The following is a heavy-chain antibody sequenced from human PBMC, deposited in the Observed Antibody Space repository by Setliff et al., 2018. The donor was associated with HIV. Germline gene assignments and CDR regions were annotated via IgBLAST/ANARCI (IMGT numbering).Heavy chain of an antibody. Sequence: PGGSLRLSCAAPGFTFSSYGMSWVRQAPGKGLEWVSIISGGGERTFYADSVKGRFTISRDHSKNTVYLQMNSLRAEDTAEYYCAKELAASGLGYFDSWGRGILVTVSS. V-gene: IGHV3-23*01. D-gene: IGHD3-22*01. CDR3: AKELAASGLGYFDS. J-gene: IGHJ4*02. CDR2: ISGGGERT. CDR1: GFTFSSYG.